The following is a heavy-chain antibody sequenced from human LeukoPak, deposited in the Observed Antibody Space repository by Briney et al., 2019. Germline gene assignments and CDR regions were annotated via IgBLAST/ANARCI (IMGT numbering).Heavy chain of an antibody. D-gene: IGHD6-19*01. Sequence: GASVKVSCKASGGTFSSYAISWVRQAPGQGLEWMGWISAYNGNTNYAQKLQGRVTMTTDTSTSTAYMELRSLRSDDTAVYYCAREGIAVAGTAFDIWGQGTMVTVSS. V-gene: IGHV1-18*01. CDR1: GGTFSSYA. J-gene: IGHJ3*02. CDR3: AREGIAVAGTAFDI. CDR2: ISAYNGNT.